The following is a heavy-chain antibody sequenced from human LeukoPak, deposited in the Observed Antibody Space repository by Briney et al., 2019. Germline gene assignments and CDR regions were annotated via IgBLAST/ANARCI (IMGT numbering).Heavy chain of an antibody. J-gene: IGHJ4*02. CDR1: GASITSYY. CDR3: ARVSRWAEAIDY. Sequence: SQTLSLTCTVSGASITSYYWNWIRQAPGKGLEWIGHIHYSGGTNYNPSVKSRVTMSVDTSKNQFSLRLTSVTAADTAVYYCARVSRWAEAIDYWGQGTLVTVSS. D-gene: IGHD1-26*01. CDR2: IHYSGGT. V-gene: IGHV4-59*01.